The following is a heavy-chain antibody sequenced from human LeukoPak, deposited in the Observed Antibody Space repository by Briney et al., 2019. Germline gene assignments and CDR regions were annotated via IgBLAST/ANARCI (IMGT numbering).Heavy chain of an antibody. CDR3: ARLAVAASFDY. V-gene: IGHV3-23*01. CDR2: ISGSGDST. Sequence: GGSLRLSCATSGFTFSTFPMTWVRQAPGKGLEWVSAISGSGDSTYYANSVEGRFTISRDNSKNTLYLQMNSLRAEDTAVYYCARLAVAASFDYWGQGTLVTVSS. J-gene: IGHJ4*02. CDR1: GFTFSTFP. D-gene: IGHD6-19*01.